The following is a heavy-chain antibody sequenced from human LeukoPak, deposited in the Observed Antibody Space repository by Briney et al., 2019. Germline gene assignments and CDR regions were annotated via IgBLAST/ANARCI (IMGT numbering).Heavy chain of an antibody. CDR2: ISYTGST. D-gene: IGHD4-23*01. V-gene: IGHV4-39*07. J-gene: IGHJ3*02. Sequence: SETLSLTCTVSGGSIRGTSYYWGWIRQPPGRGLEWIGSISYTGSTYYNPSLKSRVTISVDTSKNQFSLKLSSVTAADTAVYYCARSRLARLYGGNRRGAFDIWGQGTMVTVSS. CDR1: GGSIRGTSYY. CDR3: ARSRLARLYGGNRRGAFDI.